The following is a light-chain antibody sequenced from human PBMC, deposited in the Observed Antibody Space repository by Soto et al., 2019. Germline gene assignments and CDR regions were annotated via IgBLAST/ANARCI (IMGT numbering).Light chain of an antibody. CDR3: SSYRSSSTPVV. CDR1: TSDVGFYNF. V-gene: IGLV2-14*01. Sequence: QSALTQPASVSGSPGQSITISCTGTTSDVGFYNFVSWYQQNPGKAPKLLIYEVSHRPSGVSSRFSGSKSGNTASLTISGLQAEDEADYYCSSYRSSSTPVVFGGGTKLTVL. J-gene: IGLJ2*01. CDR2: EVS.